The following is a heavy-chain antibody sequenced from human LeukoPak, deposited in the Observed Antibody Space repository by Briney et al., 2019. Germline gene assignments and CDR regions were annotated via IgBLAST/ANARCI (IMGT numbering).Heavy chain of an antibody. CDR2: ISDSGGST. CDR1: GFIFRSYW. D-gene: IGHD1-26*01. CDR3: ATPRYSGSYGPAFVY. Sequence: GGSPRLSCVASGFIFRSYWMSWVRQPPGKGLEWVSAISDSGGSTYYADSVKGRFTISRDNSKNTLYLQMNSLRAADTAVYYCATPRYSGSYGPAFVYWGQGTLVAVSS. J-gene: IGHJ4*02. V-gene: IGHV3-23*01.